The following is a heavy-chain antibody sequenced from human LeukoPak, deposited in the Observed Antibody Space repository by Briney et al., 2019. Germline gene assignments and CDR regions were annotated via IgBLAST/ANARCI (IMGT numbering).Heavy chain of an antibody. J-gene: IGHJ4*02. Sequence: SQTLSLTCAISGYSVPSNSAAWNWIRQSPSRGLEWLGRTYYRSKWYNDYALYVKSRITINPDTSKNQFSLQLNSVTPEDTALYYCARNSGYDPWTGGFDYWGQGTLVTVSS. D-gene: IGHD5-12*01. CDR1: GYSVPSNSAA. CDR3: ARNSGYDPWTGGFDY. V-gene: IGHV6-1*01. CDR2: TYYRSKWYN.